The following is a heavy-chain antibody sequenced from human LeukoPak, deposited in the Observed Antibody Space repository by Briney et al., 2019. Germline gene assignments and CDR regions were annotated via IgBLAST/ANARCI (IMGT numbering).Heavy chain of an antibody. J-gene: IGHJ5*02. CDR1: GFTITSWS. Sequence: PGGSLRLSSAVSGFTITSWSMNWVRQAPGKGLEWLSYISSGGSPIYYADSVKGRFTISRDDAKNLVYLQMNSLRAEDTAVYYCTYLRTPYYNDKWVDPWGQGALVTVSS. D-gene: IGHD3/OR15-3a*01. CDR2: ISSGGSPI. V-gene: IGHV3-48*04. CDR3: TYLRTPYYNDKWVDP.